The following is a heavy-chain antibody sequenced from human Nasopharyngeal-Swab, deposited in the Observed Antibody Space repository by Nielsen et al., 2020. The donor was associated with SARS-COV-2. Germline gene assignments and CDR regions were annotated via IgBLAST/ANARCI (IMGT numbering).Heavy chain of an antibody. CDR2: ISYDGSNK. Sequence: GESLKISCAASGFTFSSYAMHWVRQATGKGLEWVAVISYDGSNKYYADSVKGRFTISRDNSKNTLYLQMNSLRAEDTAVYYCASGSPINVVPAARHPRQFDYWGQGTLVTVSS. CDR1: GFTFSSYA. V-gene: IGHV3-30-3*01. CDR3: ASGSPINVVPAARHPRQFDY. J-gene: IGHJ4*02. D-gene: IGHD2-2*01.